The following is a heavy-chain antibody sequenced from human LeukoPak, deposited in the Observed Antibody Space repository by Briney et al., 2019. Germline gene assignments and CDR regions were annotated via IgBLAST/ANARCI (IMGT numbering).Heavy chain of an antibody. CDR1: GGXISSYY. J-gene: IGHJ4*02. Sequence: SETLSLTCTVSGGXISSYYCSWIRQPPGKGLEWIGYIYYSGSTNYNPSLKSRVTISVDTSKNQFSPKLSSVTAADTAVYYCARLGGYYEDYWGQGTLVTVSS. CDR2: IYYSGST. CDR3: ARLGGYYEDY. V-gene: IGHV4-59*01. D-gene: IGHD3-3*01.